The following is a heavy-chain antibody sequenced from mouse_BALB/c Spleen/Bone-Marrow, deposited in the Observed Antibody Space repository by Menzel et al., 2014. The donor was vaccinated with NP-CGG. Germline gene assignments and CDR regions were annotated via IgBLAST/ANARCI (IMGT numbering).Heavy chain of an antibody. D-gene: IGHD4-1*01. Sequence: EVKLMESGGGLVQPGGSRKLSCAASGFTFSSFGMHWVRQAPEKGLEWIAYISSDSGAIFYADTVKSRFTISRDNPKNTLFLQMTSLRSEDTAIYFCTRGGNWEDFDYWGQGTTLTVSS. J-gene: IGHJ2*01. CDR2: ISSDSGAI. V-gene: IGHV5-17*02. CDR3: TRGGNWEDFDY. CDR1: GFTFSSFG.